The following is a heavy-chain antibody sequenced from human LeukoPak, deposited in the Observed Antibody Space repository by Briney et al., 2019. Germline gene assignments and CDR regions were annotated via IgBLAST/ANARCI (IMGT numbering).Heavy chain of an antibody. Sequence: SETLSLTCAVSGGSISSGGYSWSWIRQPPGEGLEWIGYIYHSGSTYYNPSLKSRVTISVDRSKNQFSLQLNSVTPEDTAVYYCARGSLLRPWDYWGQGTLVTVSS. V-gene: IGHV4-30-2*01. J-gene: IGHJ4*02. CDR3: ARGSLLRPWDY. D-gene: IGHD2-15*01. CDR1: GGSISSGGYS. CDR2: IYHSGST.